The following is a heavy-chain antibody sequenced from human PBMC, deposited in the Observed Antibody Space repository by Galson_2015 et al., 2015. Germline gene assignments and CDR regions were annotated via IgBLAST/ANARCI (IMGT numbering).Heavy chain of an antibody. CDR3: ARDLWDDYGANWFDP. CDR1: GGSISSYY. Sequence: ETLSLTCTVSGGSISSYYWSWIRQPPGKGLEWIGYIYYSGSTNYNPSLKSRVTISVDTSKNQFSLKLSSVTAADTAVYYCARDLWDDYGANWFDPWGQGTLVTVSS. J-gene: IGHJ5*02. CDR2: IYYSGST. V-gene: IGHV4-59*01. D-gene: IGHD4-17*01.